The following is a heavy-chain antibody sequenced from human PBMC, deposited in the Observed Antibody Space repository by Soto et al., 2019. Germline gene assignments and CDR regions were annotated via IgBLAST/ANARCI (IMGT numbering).Heavy chain of an antibody. V-gene: IGHV4-59*02. D-gene: IGHD3-10*01. CDR3: AVLLAGGGGDGN. CDR1: CASVTNYY. Sequence: PETLSLTCTVSCASVTNYYWAWIRQSPGRGLESIGYVSNTATTTYNPSLKNRVTISVDASKSQFYLNLNSVTAADTAIYYCAVLLAGGGGDGNWSQGTLVSVSS. J-gene: IGHJ4*02. CDR2: VSNTATT.